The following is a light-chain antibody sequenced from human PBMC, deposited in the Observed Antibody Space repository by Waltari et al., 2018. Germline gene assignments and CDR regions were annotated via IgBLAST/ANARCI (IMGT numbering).Light chain of an antibody. V-gene: IGLV2-14*01. CDR1: RSDVGGYNY. J-gene: IGLJ3*02. CDR3: TSFTSSNTWV. Sequence: QSALTQPASVSGSPGQSITISCTGTRSDVGGYNYVPWYQQHPGKAPKVMIYEVTNRPSGVSHRFSGSKSDNTASLTISGLQAEDEADYYCTSFTSSNTWVFGGGTKLTVL. CDR2: EVT.